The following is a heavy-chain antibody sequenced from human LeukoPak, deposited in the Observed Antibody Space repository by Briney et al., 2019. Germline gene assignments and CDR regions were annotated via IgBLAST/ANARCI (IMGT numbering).Heavy chain of an antibody. CDR1: GGSLSTTSW. Sequence: SETLSLTCAVSGGSLSTTSWWVWLRQPPGKGLEWIGEVYHSGGGNRNYNPSLKSRATISVDTSRNQFSLNLRSVTAADTAVYYCARVDAGNYYGHDFWGQGTLVTVTS. CDR2: VYHSGGGNR. D-gene: IGHD1-26*01. J-gene: IGHJ4*02. V-gene: IGHV4-4*02. CDR3: ARVDAGNYYGHDF.